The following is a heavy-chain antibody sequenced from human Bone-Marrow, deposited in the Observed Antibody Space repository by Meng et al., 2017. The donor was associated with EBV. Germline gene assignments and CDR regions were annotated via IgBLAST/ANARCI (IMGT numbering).Heavy chain of an antibody. J-gene: IGHJ4*02. CDR3: ASLPDYGGNSRDY. Sequence: QRQWQESGPGLVRPSVTLSLPCAVSGGSISSSNWWSWVRRPPGKGLEWIGEIYHSGSTNYNPSLKSRVTISVDKSKNQFSLKLRSVTAADTAVYYCASLPDYGGNSRDYWGQGTLVTVSS. CDR1: GGSISSSNW. D-gene: IGHD4-23*01. V-gene: IGHV4-4*02. CDR2: IYHSGST.